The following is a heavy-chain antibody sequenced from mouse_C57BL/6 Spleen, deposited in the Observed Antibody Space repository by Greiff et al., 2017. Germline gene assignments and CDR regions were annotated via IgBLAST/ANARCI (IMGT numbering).Heavy chain of an antibody. CDR3: ARGHYDYESSYWYFDV. CDR2: FHPYNDDT. J-gene: IGHJ1*03. D-gene: IGHD2-4*01. V-gene: IGHV1-47*01. Sequence: QVQLQQSGAELVKPGASVKMSCTASGYTFTTYPIEWMKQNHGKSLEWIGNFHPYNDDTKYNEKFKGKATLTVEKSSSTVYLELSRLTSDDSAVYYCARGHYDYESSYWYFDVWGTGTTVTVSS. CDR1: GYTFTTYP.